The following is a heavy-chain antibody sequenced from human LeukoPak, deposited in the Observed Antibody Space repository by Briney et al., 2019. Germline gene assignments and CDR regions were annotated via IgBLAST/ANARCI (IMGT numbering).Heavy chain of an antibody. J-gene: IGHJ4*02. CDR3: ARHGGATRSSRYFDR. Sequence: SETLSLTCSVSGGSISGYYWSWIRQPPGKGLEWIGYVYYNGDINYNPSLKSRVTISVDTSNNQFSLKLTSVIAADTAVYFCARHGGATRSSRYFDRWGQGTLVTVFS. CDR2: VYYNGDI. CDR1: GGSISGYY. D-gene: IGHD6-6*01. V-gene: IGHV4-59*08.